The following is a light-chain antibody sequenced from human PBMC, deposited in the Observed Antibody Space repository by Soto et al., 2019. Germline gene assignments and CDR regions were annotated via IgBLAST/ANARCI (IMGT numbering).Light chain of an antibody. CDR2: EVS. V-gene: IGLV2-14*01. CDR1: SSDVGGYND. CDR3: SSYTSSSTWV. J-gene: IGLJ3*02. Sequence: QSALTQPASVSGSPGQSITISCTGTSSDVGGYNDVSWYQQYPGKAPKLMIYEVSNRPLGVSNRFSGSKSGNTASLTISGLQIEDEADYYCSSYTSSSTWVFGGGTKLTVL.